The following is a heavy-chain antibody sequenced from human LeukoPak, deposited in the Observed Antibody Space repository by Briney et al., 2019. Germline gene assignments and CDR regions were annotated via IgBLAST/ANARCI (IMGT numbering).Heavy chain of an antibody. J-gene: IGHJ3*02. CDR2: FDPEDGET. Sequence: GASVKVSCKVSGYTLTELSMHWVGQAPGKGLEWMGGFDPEDGETIYAQKFQGRVTMTEDTSTDTAYMELSSLRSEDTAVYYCAIPYSSGWYEGAFDIWGQGTMVTVSS. CDR3: AIPYSSGWYEGAFDI. D-gene: IGHD6-19*01. CDR1: GYTLTELS. V-gene: IGHV1-24*01.